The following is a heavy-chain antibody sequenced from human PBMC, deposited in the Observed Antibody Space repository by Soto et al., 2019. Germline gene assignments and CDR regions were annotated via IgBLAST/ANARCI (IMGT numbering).Heavy chain of an antibody. J-gene: IGHJ5*01. CDR2: MNPNSGNT. D-gene: IGHD3-3*01. CDR3: GRGIGVYFDFWRGHYNSYDS. CDR1: GYTCPSSD. Sequence: GASVKVSCKGSGYTCPSSDINWVRQATGEGLEWMGWMNPNSGNTGYAQKFQGIVTMTRNTSISTAYMELSSLRSEDTAVYYCGRGIGVYFDFWRGHYNSYDSWGQRTFVTGSS. V-gene: IGHV1-8*01.